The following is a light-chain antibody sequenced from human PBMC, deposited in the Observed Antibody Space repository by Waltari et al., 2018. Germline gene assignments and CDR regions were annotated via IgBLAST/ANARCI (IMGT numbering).Light chain of an antibody. CDR3: QQYYSSIT. V-gene: IGKV4-1*01. Sequence: ATINCKSSQTLFYYANSKNYLGWFQQKPGHPPKLLLYWASTRASGVPDRFSGSGSETDFTLTISSLQADDVAVYYCQQYYSSITFGQGTRLEIK. CDR2: WAS. CDR1: QTLFYYANSKNY. J-gene: IGKJ5*01.